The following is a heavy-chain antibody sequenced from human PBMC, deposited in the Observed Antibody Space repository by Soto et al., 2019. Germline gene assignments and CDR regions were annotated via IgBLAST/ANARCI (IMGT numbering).Heavy chain of an antibody. Sequence: GGSLRLSCAASGFIFSGSGMHWVRQAPGKGLEWLAVISYDGSFQYYAGSVKGRFTISRDNSKNTVSLLMNSLTSEDTAVYYCVRWDNAYFASWGQGTQVTVSS. V-gene: IGHV3-30*03. D-gene: IGHD1-26*01. CDR1: GFIFSGSG. CDR3: VRWDNAYFAS. J-gene: IGHJ4*02. CDR2: ISYDGSFQ.